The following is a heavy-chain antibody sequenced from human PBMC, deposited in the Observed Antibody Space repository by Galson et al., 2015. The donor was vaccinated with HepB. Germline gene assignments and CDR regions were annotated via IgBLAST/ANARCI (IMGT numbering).Heavy chain of an antibody. D-gene: IGHD3-22*01. CDR2: ISGSGGLR. CDR1: GFTFARYA. CDR3: AKDRVDYYDSDGNIDAFDV. J-gene: IGHJ3*01. Sequence: SLRLSCAPSGFTFARYAMTWVRQAPGKGLEWISLISGSGGLRYYAESVKGRFTISRDNAKKKLYLQMNSLRSEDTAVYYCAKDRVDYYDSDGNIDAFDVWGQGTVVTVSS. V-gene: IGHV3-23*01.